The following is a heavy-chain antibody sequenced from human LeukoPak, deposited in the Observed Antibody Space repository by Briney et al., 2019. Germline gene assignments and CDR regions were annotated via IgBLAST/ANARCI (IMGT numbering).Heavy chain of an antibody. CDR2: MNPNIGDR. D-gene: IGHD3-22*01. CDR1: GYAFTSFD. Sequence: ASVKVSCKASGYAFTSFDINWVRQATGQGLEWMGWMNPNIGDRGYAQKFQGRVTITADESTSTAYMELSSLRSEDTAVYYCARGDYYDSSGYLVYWGQGTLVTVSS. J-gene: IGHJ4*02. V-gene: IGHV1-8*03. CDR3: ARGDYYDSSGYLVY.